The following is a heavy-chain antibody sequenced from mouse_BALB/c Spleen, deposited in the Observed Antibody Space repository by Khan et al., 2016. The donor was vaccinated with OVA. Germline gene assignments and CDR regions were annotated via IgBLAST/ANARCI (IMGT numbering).Heavy chain of an antibody. V-gene: IGHV9-1*02. CDR1: GYTFTNYG. J-gene: IGHJ1*01. CDR3: ASGASYWYFDV. CDR2: INTYTGEP. Sequence: QIQLVQSGPELKKPGETVKISCKASGYTFTNYGMNWVKQAPGKGLKWMGWINTYTGEPTYTADFKGRFAFSLETSASTAYLQINNLKNEDMATYFWASGASYWYFDVWGAGTTVTVSS.